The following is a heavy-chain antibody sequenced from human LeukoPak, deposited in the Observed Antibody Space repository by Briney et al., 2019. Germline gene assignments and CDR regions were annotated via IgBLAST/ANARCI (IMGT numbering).Heavy chain of an antibody. V-gene: IGHV3-7*03. CDR3: AKNQGNWNYAGDY. Sequence: GGSLRLSCAASGFTFTHYWMCWVRQAPGKGLEWVANIHQDGSEQFYLDSVEGRFTISRDNAKSSLYLQMDNLRAEDTAVYYCAKNQGNWNYAGDYWGQGTLVTVSS. D-gene: IGHD1-7*01. CDR1: GFTFTHYW. J-gene: IGHJ4*02. CDR2: IHQDGSEQ.